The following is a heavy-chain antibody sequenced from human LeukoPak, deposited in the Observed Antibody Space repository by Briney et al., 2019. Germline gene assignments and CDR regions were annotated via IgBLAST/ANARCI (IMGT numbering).Heavy chain of an antibody. CDR3: ARLRFRDHPY. CDR2: IKQDGSEK. CDR1: GFTFSSYW. D-gene: IGHD1-14*01. Sequence: PGGSLRLSCPASGFTFSSYWMSWVRQAPGKGLEWVANIKQDGSEKYYVDSVKGRFTISRDNAKNSLYLQMNSLRAEDTAVYYCARLRFRDHPYWGQGTLVTVSS. V-gene: IGHV3-7*01. J-gene: IGHJ4*02.